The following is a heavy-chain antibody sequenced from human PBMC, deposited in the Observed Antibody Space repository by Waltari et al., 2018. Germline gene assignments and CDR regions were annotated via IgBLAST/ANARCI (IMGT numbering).Heavy chain of an antibody. J-gene: IGHJ1*01. CDR3: ARGPRGQLVLYFQH. CDR2: IYTSGST. D-gene: IGHD6-6*01. V-gene: IGHV4-61*02. Sequence: QVQLQESGPGLVKPSQTLSLTCTVSGGSISSGSYYWSWIRQPAGKGLEWIGRIYTSGSTNYNPSLKSRVTISVDTSKNQFSLKLSSVTAADTAVYYCARGPRGQLVLYFQHWGQGTLVTVSS. CDR1: GGSISSGSYY.